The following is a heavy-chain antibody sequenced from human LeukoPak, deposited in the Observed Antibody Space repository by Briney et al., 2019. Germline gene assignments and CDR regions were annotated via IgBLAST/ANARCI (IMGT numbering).Heavy chain of an antibody. V-gene: IGHV3-30*03. Sequence: GGSLRLSCAASGFTFSSYGMHWVRQAPGKGLEWVAVISYDGSNKYYADSVKGRFTISRDNSKNTLYLQMNSLRAEDTAVYYCARGGTGGFAAPSKLSGYFDYWGQGTLVTVSS. CDR3: ARGGTGGFAAPSKLSGYFDY. D-gene: IGHD3-22*01. CDR1: GFTFSSYG. CDR2: ISYDGSNK. J-gene: IGHJ4*02.